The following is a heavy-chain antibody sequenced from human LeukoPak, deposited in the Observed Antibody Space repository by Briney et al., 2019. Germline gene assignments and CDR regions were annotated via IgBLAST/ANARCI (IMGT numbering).Heavy chain of an antibody. Sequence: SETLSLTCTVSGGSISSSSYYWGWIRQPPGKGLEWIGNIYYSGSTYYNPSLKSRVTISVDTSKSQFSLKLTSVTAADTAVYYCASAYGSSWSWFDPWGQGTLVTVSS. CDR3: ASAYGSSWSWFDP. CDR2: IYYSGST. V-gene: IGHV4-39*01. D-gene: IGHD6-13*01. J-gene: IGHJ5*02. CDR1: GGSISSSSYY.